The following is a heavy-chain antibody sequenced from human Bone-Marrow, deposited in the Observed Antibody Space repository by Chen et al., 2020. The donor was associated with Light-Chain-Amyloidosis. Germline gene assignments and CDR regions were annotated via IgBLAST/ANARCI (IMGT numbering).Heavy chain of an antibody. D-gene: IGHD5-12*01. CDR2: IYPDDSDA. Sequence: GYTFPNYWIGWVRQMPGKCLEWMGVIYPDDSDARYSPSFEGQVTISADKSITTAYLQWRSLKASDTAMYYCARRRDGYNFDYWGQGTLVTVSS. CDR1: GYTFPNYW. CDR3: ARRRDGYNFDY. J-gene: IGHJ4*02. V-gene: IGHV5-51*01.